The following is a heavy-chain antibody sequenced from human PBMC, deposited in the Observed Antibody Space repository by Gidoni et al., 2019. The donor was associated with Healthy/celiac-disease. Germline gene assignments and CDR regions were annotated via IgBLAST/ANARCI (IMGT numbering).Heavy chain of an antibody. Sequence: EVQLVESGGGLVQPGGSLRPSCAASGFPFSSYDMHWVRQATGKGLEWVSAIGTAGDTYYPGSVKGRFTISRENAKNSLYLQMNSLRAGDTAVYYCARELSVAGDYYYGMDVWGQGTTVTVSS. V-gene: IGHV3-13*01. CDR2: IGTAGDT. J-gene: IGHJ6*02. D-gene: IGHD6-19*01. CDR3: ARELSVAGDYYYGMDV. CDR1: GFPFSSYD.